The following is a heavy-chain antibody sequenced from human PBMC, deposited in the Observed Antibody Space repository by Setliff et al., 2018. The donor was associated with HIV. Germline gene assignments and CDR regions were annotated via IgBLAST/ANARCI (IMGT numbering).Heavy chain of an antibody. Sequence: ASVKVSCKASGYTFTSYGISWVRQAPGQGLEWMGWISANSGATNYAQKFQGRVTMTRDTSSRTAYMELSRLRSDDTAVYYCARGGYCSGTSCSMDSFYFYGMDVWGQGTTVTVSS. V-gene: IGHV1-18*01. D-gene: IGHD2-2*01. CDR3: ARGGYCSGTSCSMDSFYFYGMDV. CDR1: GYTFTSYG. J-gene: IGHJ6*02. CDR2: ISANSGAT.